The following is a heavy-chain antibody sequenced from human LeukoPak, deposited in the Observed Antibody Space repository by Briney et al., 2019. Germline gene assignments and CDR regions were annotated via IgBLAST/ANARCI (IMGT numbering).Heavy chain of an antibody. V-gene: IGHV4-4*02. D-gene: IGHD1-26*01. Sequence: SETLSLTCTVSGDSINSLDLWSWVRQPPGKGLEWIGEMYLSGTTHSNPSVKSRVTISIDKYKNQFFLNLSSVTAADTAVYYCAGLVGRYSSSLYYYYFDYWGQGTLVTVSS. CDR3: AGLVGRYSSSLYYYYFDY. J-gene: IGHJ4*02. CDR2: MYLSGTT. CDR1: GDSINSLDL.